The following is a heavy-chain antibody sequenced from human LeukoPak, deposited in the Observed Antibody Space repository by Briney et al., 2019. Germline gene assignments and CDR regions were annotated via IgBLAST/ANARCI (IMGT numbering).Heavy chain of an antibody. CDR2: IKPDGSQK. CDR3: ARESRFVVPAAMSFEDY. Sequence: QPGESLRLSCAASGFTFSNYWMSWVRQAPGKRLEWVANIKPDGSQKYYVDSLKGRFTISRDNAKNSLYLQMNSLRAEDTAVYYCARESRFVVPAAMSFEDYWGQGTLVTVSS. V-gene: IGHV3-7*01. J-gene: IGHJ4*02. CDR1: GFTFSNYW. D-gene: IGHD2-2*01.